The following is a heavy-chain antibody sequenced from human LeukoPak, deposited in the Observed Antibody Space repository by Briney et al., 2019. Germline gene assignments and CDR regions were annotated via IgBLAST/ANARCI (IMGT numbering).Heavy chain of an antibody. V-gene: IGHV3-30*02. D-gene: IGHD4-17*01. J-gene: IGHJ2*01. CDR3: AKDGSTTVTTRYFDL. CDR1: GFTFSSYV. CDR2: IRYDGSNK. Sequence: GGSLRLSCAASGFTFSSYVMHWVRQAPGKGLEWVAFIRYDGSNKYYADSVKGRFTISRDNSKNTLYLQMNSLRAEDTAVYYCAKDGSTTVTTRYFDLWGGGTLVTVSS.